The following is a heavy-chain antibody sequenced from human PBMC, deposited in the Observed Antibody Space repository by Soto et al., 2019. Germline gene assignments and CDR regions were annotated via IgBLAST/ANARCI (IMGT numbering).Heavy chain of an antibody. CDR2: VSGSGERT. D-gene: IGHD3-3*01. V-gene: IGHV3-23*04. Sequence: EVNLVQSGGGVAQPGGSLRLSCVGSGLDCWSYVISWVRQAPGKGLEWVAGVSGSGERTWYADSVRGRFIVSRDNSANAVYLHLDSLRAEDAAIYLCAKTPSIYSSDSEGHQFALWGQGRLVTVSS. CDR3: AKTPSIYSSDSEGHQFAL. CDR1: GLDCWSYV. J-gene: IGHJ4*02.